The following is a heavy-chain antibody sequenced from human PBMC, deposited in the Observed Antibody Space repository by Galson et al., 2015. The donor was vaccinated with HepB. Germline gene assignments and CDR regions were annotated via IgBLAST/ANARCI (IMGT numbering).Heavy chain of an antibody. CDR2: ISYDGSNK. CDR3: ARDQLTTMVRGTFDY. D-gene: IGHD3-10*01. V-gene: IGHV3-30*03. J-gene: IGHJ4*02. Sequence: SLRLSCAASGFTFSSYGMHWVRQAPGKGLEWVAVISYDGSNKYYADSVKGRFTISRDNSKNTLYLQMNSLRAEDTAVYYCARDQLTTMVRGTFDYWGQGTLVTVSS. CDR1: GFTFSSYG.